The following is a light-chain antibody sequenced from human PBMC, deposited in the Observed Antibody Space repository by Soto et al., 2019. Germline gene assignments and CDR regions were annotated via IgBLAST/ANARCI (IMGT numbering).Light chain of an antibody. V-gene: IGKV3-11*01. J-gene: IGKJ4*01. Sequence: EIVLTQSPGILSLSPGETVTLSCRASQSVSTYLAWYQQKPGQAPRLLIYDASNRATGIPARFSGSGSGTDVNLTISSLEPEDFAVYYCQQRSNWPPLTFGGGTKVEIK. CDR1: QSVSTY. CDR3: QQRSNWPPLT. CDR2: DAS.